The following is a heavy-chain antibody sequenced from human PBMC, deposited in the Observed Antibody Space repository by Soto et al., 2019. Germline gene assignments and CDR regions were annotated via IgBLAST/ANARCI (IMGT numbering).Heavy chain of an antibody. D-gene: IGHD3-22*01. J-gene: IGHJ4*02. CDR1: GYTFSAYY. Sequence: ASVKVSCKTSGYTFSAYYMHWVRQAPGQGLEWMGWINPKSGGTLYAQKFQGRVTMTSDTSISTAYMELSRLRSDDTAVYYCARGGTFAYDTSGYSVYWGQGTLVTVSS. CDR2: INPKSGGT. CDR3: ARGGTFAYDTSGYSVY. V-gene: IGHV1-2*02.